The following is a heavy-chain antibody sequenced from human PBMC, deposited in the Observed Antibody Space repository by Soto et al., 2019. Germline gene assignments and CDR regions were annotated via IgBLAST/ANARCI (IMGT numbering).Heavy chain of an antibody. CDR1: GGSISSYY. Sequence: SETLSLTCTVSGGSISSYYWSWIRQPAGKGLEWIGRIYTSGSTNYNPSLKSRVTMSVDTSKNQFSLKLSSVTAADTAVYYCARDSEGGSPEINPFDYWGQGTLVTVSS. V-gene: IGHV4-4*07. J-gene: IGHJ4*02. CDR3: ARDSEGGSPEINPFDY. CDR2: IYTSGST. D-gene: IGHD1-26*01.